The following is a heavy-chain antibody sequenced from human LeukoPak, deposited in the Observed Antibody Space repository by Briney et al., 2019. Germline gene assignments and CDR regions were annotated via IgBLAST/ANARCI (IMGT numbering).Heavy chain of an antibody. V-gene: IGHV3-7*01. CDR3: ARDKAVISLYYYYYMDV. CDR2: IKQDGSEK. CDR1: GFTFSSYW. D-gene: IGHD3-16*02. J-gene: IGHJ6*03. Sequence: GGSLRLSCAASGFTFSSYWMSWVRQTPGKGLAWVANIKQDGSEKYYVDSVKGRFTISRDNAKNSLYLQMNSLRAEDTAVYYCARDKAVISLYYYYYMDVWGKGTTVTVSS.